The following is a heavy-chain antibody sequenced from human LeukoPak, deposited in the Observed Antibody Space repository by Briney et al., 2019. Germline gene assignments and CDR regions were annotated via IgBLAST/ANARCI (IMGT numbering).Heavy chain of an antibody. V-gene: IGHV3-23*01. CDR1: GFTFSSYA. CDR3: AKGSTGYSSSWTFDY. Sequence: PGGSLRLSCAASGFTFSSYAMSWVRQAPGKGLEWDSAISGSGDFTYYADSVKGRFTISRDNSKNTLYLQMNSLRAEDTALYYCAKGSTGYSSSWTFDYWGQGTLVTVSS. D-gene: IGHD6-13*01. CDR2: ISGSGDFT. J-gene: IGHJ4*02.